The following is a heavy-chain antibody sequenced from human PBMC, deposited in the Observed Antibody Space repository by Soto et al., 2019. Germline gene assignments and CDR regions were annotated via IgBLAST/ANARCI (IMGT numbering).Heavy chain of an antibody. CDR1: GFTFSSYA. V-gene: IGHV3-23*01. CDR2: ISGSGGST. D-gene: IGHD2-15*01. J-gene: IGHJ4*02. Sequence: PGGSLRLSCAASGFTFSSYAMSWVRQAPGKGLEWVSAISGSGGSTYYADSVKGRFTISRDNSKNTLYLQMNSLRAEDTAVYYCAKEMGYCSGGSCYRFDYWGQGTLVPVSS. CDR3: AKEMGYCSGGSCYRFDY.